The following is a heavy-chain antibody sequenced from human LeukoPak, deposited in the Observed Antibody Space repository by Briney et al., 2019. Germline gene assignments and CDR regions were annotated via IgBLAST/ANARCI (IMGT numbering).Heavy chain of an antibody. CDR2: IIPIFGTA. V-gene: IGHV1-69*13. J-gene: IGHJ3*02. Sequence: ASVKVSCKASGGTFSSYAISWVRQAPGQGLEWMGGIIPIFGTANYAQKFQGRVTITADESTSTAYMELSSLRSEDTAVYYCARDTYDILTGYYKWAFDIWGQGTMVTVSS. D-gene: IGHD3-9*01. CDR1: GGTFSSYA. CDR3: ARDTYDILTGYYKWAFDI.